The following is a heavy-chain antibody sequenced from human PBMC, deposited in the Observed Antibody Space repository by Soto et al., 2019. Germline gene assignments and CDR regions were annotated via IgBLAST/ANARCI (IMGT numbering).Heavy chain of an antibody. CDR2: ISYDGSNK. CDR3: ANRITMVRGVIVDY. CDR1: GFTFSSYG. J-gene: IGHJ4*02. V-gene: IGHV3-30*18. D-gene: IGHD3-10*01. Sequence: PXGSLRLSCSASGFTFSSYGMHWVRQAPGKGLEWVAVISYDGSNKYYADSVKGRFTISRGNSKNTLYLQMNSLRAEDTAVYYCANRITMVRGVIVDYWGQGTLVTVSS.